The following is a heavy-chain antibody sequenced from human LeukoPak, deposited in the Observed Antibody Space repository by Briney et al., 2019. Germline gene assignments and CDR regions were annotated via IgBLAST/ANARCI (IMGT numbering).Heavy chain of an antibody. CDR2: IYSGGST. D-gene: IGHD6-13*01. J-gene: IGHJ4*02. CDR3: ARHNRYGYNSSWYHLVQIDN. Sequence: GRSLRLSCAASGFTVSSNYMSWVRQAPGKGLEWVSIIYSGGSTFYADSVKGRFTISRDNSKNTLYLQMNSLRAEDTAVYYCARHNRYGYNSSWYHLVQIDNWVQGTLVTVSS. CDR1: GFTVSSNY. V-gene: IGHV3-53*01.